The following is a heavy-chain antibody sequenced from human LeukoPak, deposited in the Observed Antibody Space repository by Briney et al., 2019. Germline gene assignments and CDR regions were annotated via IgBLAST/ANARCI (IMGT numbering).Heavy chain of an antibody. CDR3: AKDRHSSGWYSSGMDV. J-gene: IGHJ6*02. D-gene: IGHD6-19*01. CDR1: GFTVSTNY. CDR2: IFRDDTT. V-gene: IGHV3-53*01. Sequence: GGSLRLSCAASGFTVSTNYMSWVRQAPGKGLEWVSVIFRDDTTYYADSVKGRFTISRDNSKNTLFLQMYSLRAEDTAVYYCAKDRHSSGWYSSGMDVWGQGTTVTVSS.